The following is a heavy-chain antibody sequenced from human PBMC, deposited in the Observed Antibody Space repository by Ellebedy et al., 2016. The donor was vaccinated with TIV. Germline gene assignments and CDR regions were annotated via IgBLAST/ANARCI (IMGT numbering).Heavy chain of an antibody. CDR3: ARDLDTDMVHELGY. Sequence: AASVKVSCKASGYTFSSYYMHWVRQAPGQGLEWMGWISAYNGNTNYAQKLQGRVTMTTDTSTSTAYMELRSLRSDDTAVYYCARDLDTDMVHELGYWGQGTLVTVSS. J-gene: IGHJ4*02. CDR1: GYTFSSYY. V-gene: IGHV1-18*04. CDR2: ISAYNGNT. D-gene: IGHD5-18*01.